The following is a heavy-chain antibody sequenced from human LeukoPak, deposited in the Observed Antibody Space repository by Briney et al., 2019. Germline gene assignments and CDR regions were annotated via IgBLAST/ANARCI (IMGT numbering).Heavy chain of an antibody. CDR1: GFTVSSNY. D-gene: IGHD3-3*01. J-gene: IGHJ4*02. V-gene: IGHV3-53*01. Sequence: GGSLRLSCAASGFTVSSNYMSWVRQAPGKGLEWVSVIYTGGSTYYADSVTGRFTISRDNSKNTLYLQMNSLRAEDTAVYYCAKASRFYDFWSGSGLDCWGQGTLVTVSS. CDR3: AKASRFYDFWSGSGLDC. CDR2: IYTGGST.